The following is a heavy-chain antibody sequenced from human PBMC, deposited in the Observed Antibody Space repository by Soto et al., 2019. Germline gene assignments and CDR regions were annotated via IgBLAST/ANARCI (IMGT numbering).Heavy chain of an antibody. V-gene: IGHV4-59*01. J-gene: IGHJ6*02. D-gene: IGHD5-18*01. CDR2: IYYSGST. Sequence: SETLSLTCTVSGGSISSYYWSWIRQPPGKGLEWIGYIYYSGSTNYNPSLKSRVTISVDTSKNQFSLKLSSVTAADTAVYYCARDSSDTAILKDTIYYYYGMEVWGQGTTVTVSS. CDR3: ARDSSDTAILKDTIYYYYGMEV. CDR1: GGSISSYY.